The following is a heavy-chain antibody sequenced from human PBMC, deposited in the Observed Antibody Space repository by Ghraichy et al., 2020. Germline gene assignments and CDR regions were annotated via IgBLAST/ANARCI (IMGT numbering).Heavy chain of an antibody. Sequence: ASVKVSCKASGYTFTSYYMHWVRQAPGQGLEWMGIINPSGGSTSYAQKFQGRVTMTRDTSTSTVYMELSSLRSEDTAVYYCARDRLLITMVRGVNAAPDYWGQGTLVTVSS. J-gene: IGHJ4*02. V-gene: IGHV1-46*01. CDR2: INPSGGST. CDR1: GYTFTSYY. D-gene: IGHD3-10*01. CDR3: ARDRLLITMVRGVNAAPDY.